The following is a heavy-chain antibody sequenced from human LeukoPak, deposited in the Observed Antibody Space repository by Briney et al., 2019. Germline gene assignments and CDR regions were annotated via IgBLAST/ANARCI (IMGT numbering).Heavy chain of an antibody. CDR2: IYHSGST. Sequence: PSETLSLTCTVSGYSISSGYYWGWIRQPPGKGLEWIGSIYHSGSTYYNPSLKSRVTISVDTSKNQFSLKLSSVTAADTAVYYCAREWSTDNVWGSYRSHPLDIWDQGTMVTVSS. CDR3: AREWSTDNVWGSYRSHPLDI. V-gene: IGHV4-38-2*02. J-gene: IGHJ3*02. CDR1: GYSISSGYY. D-gene: IGHD3-16*02.